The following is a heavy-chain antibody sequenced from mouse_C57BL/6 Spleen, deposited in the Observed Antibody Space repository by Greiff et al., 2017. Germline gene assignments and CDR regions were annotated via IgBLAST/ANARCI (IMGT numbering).Heavy chain of an antibody. V-gene: IGHV1-64*01. CDR3: ANPIYYDYPSFAY. CDR2: IHPNSGST. CDR1: GYTFTSYW. Sequence: QVQLKQPGAELVKPGASVKLSCKASGYTFTSYWMHWVKQRPGQGLEWIGMIHPNSGSTNYNEKFKSKATLTVDKSSSTAYMQLSSLTSEDSAVYYCANPIYYDYPSFAYWGQGTLVTVSA. D-gene: IGHD2-4*01. J-gene: IGHJ3*01.